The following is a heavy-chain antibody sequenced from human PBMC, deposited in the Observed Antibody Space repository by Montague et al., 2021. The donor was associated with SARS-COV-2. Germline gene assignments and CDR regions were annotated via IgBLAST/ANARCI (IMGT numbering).Heavy chain of an antibody. CDR2: INSDGSNT. D-gene: IGHD3-10*01. V-gene: IGHV3-74*01. J-gene: IGHJ3*01. CDR3: ARYYVSGNYGFDL. CDR1: GFTLSSYW. Sequence: SLRLSCAASGFTLSSYWMHWVRQAPGKGLVWVSRINSDGSNTNYAGSVKGRFTISRDNAKNTLYLQMISLRAEDTAVYYCARYYVSGNYGFDLWGQGTMVTVSS.